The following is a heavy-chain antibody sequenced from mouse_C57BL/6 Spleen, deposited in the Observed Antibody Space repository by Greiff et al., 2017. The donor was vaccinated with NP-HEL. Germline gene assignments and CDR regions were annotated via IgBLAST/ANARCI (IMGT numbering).Heavy chain of an antibody. CDR2: ISSGGDYI. V-gene: IGHV5-9-1*02. Sequence: LVESGEGLVKPGGSLKLSCAASGFTFSSYAMSWVRQTPEKRLEWVAYISSGGDYIYYADTVKGRFTISRDNARNTLYLQMSSLKSEDTAMYYCTRVGGYDGGYFDVWGTGTTVTVSS. J-gene: IGHJ1*03. D-gene: IGHD2-2*01. CDR3: TRVGGYDGGYFDV. CDR1: GFTFSSYA.